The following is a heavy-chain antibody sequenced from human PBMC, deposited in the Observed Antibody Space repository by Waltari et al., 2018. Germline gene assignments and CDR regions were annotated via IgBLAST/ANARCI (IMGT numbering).Heavy chain of an antibody. V-gene: IGHV5-51*03. Sequence: EVQLVQSGAEVKKPGESLKISCTGSGYSFTSYWLGWVRQMPGKGREWMGIIYPGDSDTRYSPSFQGQVTISADKSISTAYLQWSSLKASDTAMYYCARNRDYYDSSGYLHFDYWGQGTLVTVSS. J-gene: IGHJ4*02. CDR3: ARNRDYYDSSGYLHFDY. D-gene: IGHD3-22*01. CDR2: IYPGDSDT. CDR1: GYSFTSYW.